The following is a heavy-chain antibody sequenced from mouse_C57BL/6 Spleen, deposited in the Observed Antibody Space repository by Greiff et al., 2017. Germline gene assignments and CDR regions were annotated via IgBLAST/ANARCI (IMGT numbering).Heavy chain of an antibody. CDR1: GYTFTDYE. V-gene: IGHV1-15*01. CDR3: TREGITTVVDDYYAMDY. J-gene: IGHJ4*01. CDR2: IDPETGGT. D-gene: IGHD1-1*01. Sequence: VQLQQSGAELVRPGASVTLSCKASGYTFTDYEMHWVKQTPVHGLEWIGAIDPETGGTAYNQKFKGKAILTADKSSSTAYMGLRSLTSEDSAVYYGTREGITTVVDDYYAMDYWGQGTSVTVSS.